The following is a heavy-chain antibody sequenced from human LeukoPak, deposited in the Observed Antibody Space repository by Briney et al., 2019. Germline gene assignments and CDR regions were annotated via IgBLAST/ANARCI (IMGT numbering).Heavy chain of an antibody. Sequence: ASVKVSCKASGYTFTGYYMHWMRQAPGQGLEWMGWINPNSGGTNYAQKFQGRVTMTRDTSISTAYMELSRLRSDDTAVYYCARAREYSSSGDFDYWGQGTLVTVSS. CDR2: INPNSGGT. CDR3: ARAREYSSSGDFDY. D-gene: IGHD6-6*01. J-gene: IGHJ4*02. V-gene: IGHV1-2*02. CDR1: GYTFTGYY.